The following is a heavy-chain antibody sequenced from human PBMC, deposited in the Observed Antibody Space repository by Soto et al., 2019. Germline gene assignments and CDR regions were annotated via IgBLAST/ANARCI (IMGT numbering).Heavy chain of an antibody. V-gene: IGHV3-74*01. CDR3: ARGGSEHSYGLIAY. CDR1: GFTFRCYW. Sequence: EVQLVESGGGLVQPGGSLRLSCAASGFTFRCYWMHWVRPAPGTGLVWVARVKGDGSTTNYADSVKDRFTISRDNAKIMLHLQMNSLRPADTAVYYCARGGSEHSYGLIAYWGQGTLVTVSS. CDR2: VKGDGSTT. J-gene: IGHJ4*02. D-gene: IGHD5-18*01.